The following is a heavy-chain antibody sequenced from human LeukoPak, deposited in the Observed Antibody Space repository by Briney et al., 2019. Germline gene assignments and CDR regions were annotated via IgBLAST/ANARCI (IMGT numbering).Heavy chain of an antibody. J-gene: IGHJ4*02. Sequence: GGSLRLSCVVSGITLSNYGMSWVRQAPGKGLEWVSGISERGGSTNYADSVKGRFISFRDNSKNTMYLQMNSVRAEDTAVYFCAKRGVLIRGVIIIGFHKEAYYFDCWGQGILVTVSS. CDR1: GITLSNYG. CDR2: ISERGGST. CDR3: AKRGVLIRGVIIIGFHKEAYYFDC. V-gene: IGHV3-23*01. D-gene: IGHD3-10*01.